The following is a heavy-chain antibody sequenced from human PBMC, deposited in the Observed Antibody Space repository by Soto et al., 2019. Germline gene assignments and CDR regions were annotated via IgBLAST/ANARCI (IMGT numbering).Heavy chain of an antibody. CDR2: ISGGASDK. J-gene: IGHJ4*02. CDR3: VREEWHRFDS. D-gene: IGHD2-8*01. V-gene: IGHV3-7*01. Sequence: EVQLVESGGRLVQPGGSLRLSCAASGFMFSAYWMSWVRQDPGKGLEWVATISGGASDKFYVDSVKGRFTISRDDSKNTLYLQMNRLRDEDTAVYYCVREEWHRFDSWGQGTLVTVSS. CDR1: GFMFSAYW.